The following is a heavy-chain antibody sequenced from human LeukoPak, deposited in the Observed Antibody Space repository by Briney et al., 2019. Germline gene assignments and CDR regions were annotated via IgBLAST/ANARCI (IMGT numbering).Heavy chain of an antibody. CDR3: ARGGIAAAGTFDY. CDR1: GFTFSSYS. V-gene: IGHV3-21*01. CDR2: ISSSSSYI. J-gene: IGHJ4*02. D-gene: IGHD6-13*01. Sequence: PGGSLRLSCAASGFTFSSYSMNWVRQAPGKGLEWVSYISSSSSYIYYADSVKGRFTISRDNAKNSLYLQMNSLRAEDTAVYYCARGGIAAAGTFDYWGQGTLVTVSS.